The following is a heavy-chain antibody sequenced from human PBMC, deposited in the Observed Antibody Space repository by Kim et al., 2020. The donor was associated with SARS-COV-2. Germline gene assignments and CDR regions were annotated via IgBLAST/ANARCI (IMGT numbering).Heavy chain of an antibody. CDR2: IYYSGST. D-gene: IGHD1-7*01. Sequence: SETLSLTCTVSGGSISSYYWSWIRQPPGTGLEWIGYIYYSGSTNYNPSLKSRVTISVDTSKNQFSLKLSSVTAADTAVYYCSRVRYNWNYANRYYYYYGMDVWGQGTPVTVSS. CDR3: SRVRYNWNYANRYYYYYGMDV. J-gene: IGHJ6*02. CDR1: GGSISSYY. V-gene: IGHV4-59*13.